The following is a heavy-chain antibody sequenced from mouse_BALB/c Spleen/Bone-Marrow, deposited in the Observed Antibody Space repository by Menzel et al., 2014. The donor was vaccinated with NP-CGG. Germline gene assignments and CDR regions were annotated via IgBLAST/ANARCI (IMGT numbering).Heavy chain of an antibody. CDR3: ASHWFAY. CDR2: INPSTGYT. J-gene: IGHJ3*01. V-gene: IGHV1-7*01. CDR1: DYTFTSYW. Sequence: VQVVESGAELAKPGASVKMSCKASDYTFTSYWMHWVKQRPGQGLEWIGYINPSTGYTAYNQKFKDKATLTADKSSSTAYMQLSSLTSEDSAVYYCASHWFAYWGQGTLVTVS.